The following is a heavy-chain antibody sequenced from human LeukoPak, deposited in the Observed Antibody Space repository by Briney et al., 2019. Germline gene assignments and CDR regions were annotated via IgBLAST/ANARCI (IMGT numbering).Heavy chain of an antibody. CDR3: ARDATTELGTVYMDV. CDR1: GFTLSSYS. V-gene: IGHV3-21*01. Sequence: KPGGSLRLSCAASGFTLSSYSMNWVRQAPGKGLEWVSSISSSSSYRYYADSVKGRFTISRDNAKNSLYLQMTSLRVEDTAVYYCARDATTELGTVYMDVWGKGTTVTISS. CDR2: ISSSSSYR. J-gene: IGHJ6*03. D-gene: IGHD4-17*01.